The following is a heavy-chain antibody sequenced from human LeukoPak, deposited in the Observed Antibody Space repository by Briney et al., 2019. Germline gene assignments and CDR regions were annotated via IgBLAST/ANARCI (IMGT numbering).Heavy chain of an antibody. CDR1: GYSLTDYY. Sequence: ASVKVSCKASGYSLTDYYMHWVRQAPGQGLEWMGWINPNSGDTNYAQKFQGRVTMTRDTSISTAYMELSRLTSDDTAVYYCARDWRGSYFPDFWGQGTVVTVSS. CDR2: INPNSGDT. D-gene: IGHD1-26*01. CDR3: ARDWRGSYFPDF. V-gene: IGHV1-2*02. J-gene: IGHJ4*02.